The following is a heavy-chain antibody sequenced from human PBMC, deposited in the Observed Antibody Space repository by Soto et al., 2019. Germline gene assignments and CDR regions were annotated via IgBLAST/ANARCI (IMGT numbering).Heavy chain of an antibody. J-gene: IGHJ3*02. Sequence: EVQLLESGGGLVQPGGSLRLSCAASGFTFSSYVMSWVRQAPGKGLEWVSTVSGSGDTTYYADSVKGRFTISRDNSKRTLYLQMNSLRAEDTAVYYCAKASGYSYAMENDAFDIWGQGTMVTVSS. D-gene: IGHD5-18*01. V-gene: IGHV3-23*01. CDR2: VSGSGDTT. CDR3: AKASGYSYAMENDAFDI. CDR1: GFTFSSYV.